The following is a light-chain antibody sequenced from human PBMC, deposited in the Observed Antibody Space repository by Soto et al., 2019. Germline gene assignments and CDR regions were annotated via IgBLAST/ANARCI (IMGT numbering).Light chain of an antibody. V-gene: IGLV1-51*01. J-gene: IGLJ1*01. CDR1: SSNIGGNS. CDR3: GSWDSSLSAYV. CDR2: DDN. Sequence: QSVMTQPPLVSAAPGQKVTISCSGSSSNIGGNSVSWYQQLPGTAPKLLIYDDNKRPSGIPDRFSGSKSGTSATLGITGFQTGDEADYYCGSWDSSLSAYVFGTGTKLTVL.